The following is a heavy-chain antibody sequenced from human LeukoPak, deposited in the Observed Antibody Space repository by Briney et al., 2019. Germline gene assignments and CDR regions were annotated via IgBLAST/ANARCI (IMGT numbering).Heavy chain of an antibody. J-gene: IGHJ5*02. CDR3: ARGYCSSTSCSSGLDP. CDR1: GGSISSDY. Sequence: SETLSLTCTVSGGSISSDYWSWIRQPPGKGLEWIGYIHYSGSTNYNPSLKSRVTISVDTSKNQFSLKLSSVTAADTAVYYCARGYCSSTSCSSGLDPWGQGTLVTVSS. D-gene: IGHD2-2*01. V-gene: IGHV4-59*08. CDR2: IHYSGST.